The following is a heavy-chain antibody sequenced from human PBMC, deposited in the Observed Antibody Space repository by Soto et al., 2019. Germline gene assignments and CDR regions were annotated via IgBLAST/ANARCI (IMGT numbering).Heavy chain of an antibody. Sequence: QVQLVQSGAEVKKPGASVKVSCKVSGNIFTSQYMHWVRQAPGQGLEWMAMINPSGGRTSYAQMFQGRVTMTSDTSTSTVHMELSSLRSEDTAVYYCFRDVGDWGQGTLVTVSS. CDR2: INPSGGRT. D-gene: IGHD3-3*01. CDR1: GNIFTSQY. J-gene: IGHJ4*02. V-gene: IGHV1-46*03. CDR3: FRDVGD.